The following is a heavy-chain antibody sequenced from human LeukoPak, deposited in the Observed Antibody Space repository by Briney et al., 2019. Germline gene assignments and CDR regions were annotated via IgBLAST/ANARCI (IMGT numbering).Heavy chain of an antibody. CDR1: GYTFTSYG. CDR3: ASFAYGSGNKYYYYYGMDV. D-gene: IGHD3-10*01. J-gene: IGHJ6*02. V-gene: IGHV1-18*01. CDR2: ISAYNGNT. Sequence: GASVKVSCKASGYTFTSYGISWVRQAPGQGLEWMGWISAYNGNTNYAQKLQGRVTMTTDTSTRTAYMELRSLRSDDTAVYYCASFAYGSGNKYYYYYGMDVWGQGTTVTVSS.